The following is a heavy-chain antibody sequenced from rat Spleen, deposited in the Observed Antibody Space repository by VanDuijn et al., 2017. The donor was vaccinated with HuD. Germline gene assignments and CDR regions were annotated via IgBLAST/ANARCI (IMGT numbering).Heavy chain of an antibody. CDR2: ISYDGSST. CDR1: GFTFSNYY. Sequence: EVQLVESGGDLVQPGRSLKLSCAASGFTFSNYYMAWVRQAPTKGLEWVATISYDGSSTYYRDSVKGRFTISRDNAESTLYLQMDSLRSEYTATYYCARQNWPYYFDYWGQGVMVTVSS. D-gene: IGHD5-1*01. CDR3: ARQNWPYYFDY. J-gene: IGHJ2*01. V-gene: IGHV5-29*01.